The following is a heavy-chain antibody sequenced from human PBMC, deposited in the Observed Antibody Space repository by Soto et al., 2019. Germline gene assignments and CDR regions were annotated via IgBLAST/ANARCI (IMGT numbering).Heavy chain of an antibody. CDR3: ATQLRGSEG. CDR1: GFTFSSYD. V-gene: IGHV3-21*01. CDR2: ISTSSSYI. Sequence: EARLLESGGGLVKPGGSLRLSCAASGFTFSSYDMNWVRQAPGKGLEWISSISTSSSYIYYADSVEGRFTISRDNGKNSVYLQMDSLRAEDTALYYCATQLRGSEGWGRGTLVTVSS. D-gene: IGHD1-1*01. J-gene: IGHJ4*02.